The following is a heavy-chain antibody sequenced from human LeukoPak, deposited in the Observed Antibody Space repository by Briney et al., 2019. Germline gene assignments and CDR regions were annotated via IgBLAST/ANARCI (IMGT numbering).Heavy chain of an antibody. D-gene: IGHD6-13*01. Sequence: PSETLSLTCAVYGGSFSGYYWSWIRQPPGKELEWIGEINHSGSTNYNPSLKSRVTISVDTSKNQFSLKLSSVTAADTAVYYCASLGSVGQQLSGWGQGTLVTVSS. CDR3: ASLGSVGQQLSG. J-gene: IGHJ4*02. V-gene: IGHV4-34*01. CDR1: GGSFSGYY. CDR2: INHSGST.